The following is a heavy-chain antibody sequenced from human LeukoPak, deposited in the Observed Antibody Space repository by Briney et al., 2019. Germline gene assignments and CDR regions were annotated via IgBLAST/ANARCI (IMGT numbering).Heavy chain of an antibody. CDR1: GYIFTDYY. CDR2: INPNSGGT. CDR3: AREGRDYYGSGSYYRHFDY. V-gene: IGHV1-2*06. D-gene: IGHD3-10*01. J-gene: IGHJ4*02. Sequence: ASVKVSCKASGYIFTDYYMHWVRQAPGQELGWMGRINPNSGGTNYAQKFQGRVTMTRDTSISTAYMELSRLRFDDTAVYYCAREGRDYYGSGSYYRHFDYWGRGTLVTVPS.